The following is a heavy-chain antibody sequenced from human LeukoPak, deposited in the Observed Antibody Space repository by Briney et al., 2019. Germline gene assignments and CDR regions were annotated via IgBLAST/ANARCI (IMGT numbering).Heavy chain of an antibody. V-gene: IGHV3-53*01. J-gene: IGHJ6*04. Sequence: GRSLRLSCAATGLSVSTNFMSWVRQAPGKGLEWVSVIYSGGSTYYADSVKGRFTISRDNSKNTLYLQMNSLRAEDTAVYYCAREGYYDSSGYTPYYYYYGMDVWGKGTTVTVSS. CDR3: AREGYYDSSGYTPYYYYYGMDV. CDR2: IYSGGST. CDR1: GLSVSTNF. D-gene: IGHD3-22*01.